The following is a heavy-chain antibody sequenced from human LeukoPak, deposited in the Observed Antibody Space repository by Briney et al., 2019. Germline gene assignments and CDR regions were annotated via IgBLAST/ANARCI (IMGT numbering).Heavy chain of an antibody. CDR3: AKFATVTTPNWIDP. J-gene: IGHJ5*02. CDR1: GGSVSGYF. V-gene: IGHV4-59*02. CDR2: IYYTGAA. Sequence: PSETLSLTCTVSGGSVSGYFWGWIRQPPGEGLEFIGYIYYTGAASYKPSLSSRVTMSVDTSKNQFSLKLTSVTAADTAVYYCAKFATVTTPNWIDPWGQGMVVTVSS. D-gene: IGHD4-17*01.